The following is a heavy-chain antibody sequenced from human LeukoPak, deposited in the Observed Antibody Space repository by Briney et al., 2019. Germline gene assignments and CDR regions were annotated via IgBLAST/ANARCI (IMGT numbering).Heavy chain of an antibody. J-gene: IGHJ4*02. Sequence: ASVTVSCTASGGTFSSYAISWVRQAPGQGLEWMGGIIPIFGTANYAQKFQGRVTITADESTSTAYMELSSLRSEDTAVYYCQYYYDSSGYSAPTTYFDYWGQGTLVTVSS. CDR1: GGTFSSYA. CDR3: QYYYDSSGYSAPTTYFDY. CDR2: IIPIFGTA. D-gene: IGHD3-22*01. V-gene: IGHV1-69*01.